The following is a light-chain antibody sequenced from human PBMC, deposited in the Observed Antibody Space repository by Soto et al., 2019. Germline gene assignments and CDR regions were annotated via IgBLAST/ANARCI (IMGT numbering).Light chain of an antibody. J-gene: IGKJ2*01. V-gene: IGKV3-11*01. CDR2: EAS. CDR3: QQRSNWPPYT. Sequence: EIVLTQSPATLSLSPGERATLSCRASQSVSSYLAWYQQKPGQAPRLLIYEASNRATGIPSRFSGSGPGTDFTLTISSLEPEAFAVYYCQQRSNWPPYTFGQGTKLEIK. CDR1: QSVSSY.